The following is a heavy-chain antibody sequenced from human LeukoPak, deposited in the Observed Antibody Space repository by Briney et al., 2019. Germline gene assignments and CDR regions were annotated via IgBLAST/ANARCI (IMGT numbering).Heavy chain of an antibody. CDR1: GGSISSYY. D-gene: IGHD3-22*01. V-gene: IGHV4-59*01. J-gene: IGHJ4*02. Sequence: SETLSLTCTVSGGSISSYYWSWIRQPPGKGLEWIGYIYYSGSTNYNPSLKSRVTISVDTSKNQFPLKLSSVTAADTAVYYCARASYDSSGYFLFDYWGQGTLVTVSS. CDR3: ARASYDSSGYFLFDY. CDR2: IYYSGST.